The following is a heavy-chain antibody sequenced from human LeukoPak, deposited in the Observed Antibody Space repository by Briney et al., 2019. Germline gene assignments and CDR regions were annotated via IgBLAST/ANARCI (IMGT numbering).Heavy chain of an antibody. J-gene: IGHJ5*02. Sequence: SQTLSLTCAISGDSVSSNSAAWNWIRQSPSRGLEWLGRTYYRSKWYNDYAVSVKSRITINPDTSKNQFSLRLNSVTPEDTAVYYCAKGYSSSWSNWFDPWGQGTLVTVSS. CDR2: TYYRSKWYN. CDR1: GDSVSSNSAA. CDR3: AKGYSSSWSNWFDP. V-gene: IGHV6-1*01. D-gene: IGHD6-13*01.